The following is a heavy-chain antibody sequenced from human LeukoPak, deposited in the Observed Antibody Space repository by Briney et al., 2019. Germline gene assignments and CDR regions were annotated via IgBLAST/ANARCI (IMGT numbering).Heavy chain of an antibody. D-gene: IGHD4-23*01. Sequence: SETLSLTCTVSGGSISSSSYYWGWIRQPPGKGLEWIGYIYYSGSTNYNPSLKSRVTISVDTSKNQFSLKLSSVTAADTAVYYCARSTVVTGRFDYWGQGTLVTVSS. CDR3: ARSTVVTGRFDY. V-gene: IGHV4-61*05. CDR1: GGSISSSSYY. J-gene: IGHJ4*02. CDR2: IYYSGST.